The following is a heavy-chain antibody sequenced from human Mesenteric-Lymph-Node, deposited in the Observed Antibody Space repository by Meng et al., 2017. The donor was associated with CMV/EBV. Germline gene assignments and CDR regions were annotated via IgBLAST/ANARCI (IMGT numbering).Heavy chain of an antibody. CDR1: GYIFTDFY. D-gene: IGHD2/OR15-2a*01. CDR3: ARDNVNPEGFDP. V-gene: IGHV1-2*06. CDR2: INPNSGVS. Sequence: QVQLVQSRAEVGKPGASVMGSCKASGYIFTDFYIHWVRQAPGQGLEWMGRINPNSGVSNSAQNFQGRVTMTRDTSISTAYMELGRLTSDDTAVYYCARDNVNPEGFDPWGQGTLVTVSS. J-gene: IGHJ5*02.